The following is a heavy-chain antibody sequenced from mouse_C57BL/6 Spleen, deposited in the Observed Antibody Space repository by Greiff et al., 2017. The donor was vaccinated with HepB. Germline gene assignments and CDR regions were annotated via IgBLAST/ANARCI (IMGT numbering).Heavy chain of an antibody. CDR3: ARLEDYTWFAY. CDR2: IYPRSGNT. CDR1: GYTFTSYG. V-gene: IGHV1-81*01. D-gene: IGHD2-4*01. Sequence: VKVVESGAELARPGASVKLSCKASGYTFTSYGISWVKQRTGQGLEWIGEIYPRSGNTYYNEKFKGKATLTADKSSSTAYMELRSLTSEDSAVYFCARLEDYTWFAYWGQGTLVTVSA. J-gene: IGHJ3*01.